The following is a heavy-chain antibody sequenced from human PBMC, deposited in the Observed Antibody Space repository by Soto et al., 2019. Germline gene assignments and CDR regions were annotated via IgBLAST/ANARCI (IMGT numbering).Heavy chain of an antibody. CDR3: VKDRTMAAPNDYFDY. Sequence: EVQLLESGGDLVQPGGSLRLSCVAYGFTFSNFGMSWVRQAPGQGLQWVSIIGVDGVTTYYADSVRGRFTISRDNSKNTLYLQMNSLRAEDTAIYYCVKDRTMAAPNDYFDYWGQGTLVTVSS. D-gene: IGHD6-19*01. J-gene: IGHJ4*02. V-gene: IGHV3-23*01. CDR2: IGVDGVTT. CDR1: GFTFSNFG.